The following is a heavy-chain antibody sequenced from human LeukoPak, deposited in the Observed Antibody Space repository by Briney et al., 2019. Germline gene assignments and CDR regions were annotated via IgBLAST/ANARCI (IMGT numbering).Heavy chain of an antibody. D-gene: IGHD2-15*01. J-gene: IGHJ1*01. Sequence: GGSLRLPCAASGFTFSDYYMSWIRQAPGKGLEWVSYISSSGSTIYYADSVKGRFTISRDNAKNSLYLQMDSLRAEDTAVYYCAGYCSGGSCFAEYFQHWGQGTLVTVSS. V-gene: IGHV3-11*01. CDR2: ISSSGSTI. CDR3: AGYCSGGSCFAEYFQH. CDR1: GFTFSDYY.